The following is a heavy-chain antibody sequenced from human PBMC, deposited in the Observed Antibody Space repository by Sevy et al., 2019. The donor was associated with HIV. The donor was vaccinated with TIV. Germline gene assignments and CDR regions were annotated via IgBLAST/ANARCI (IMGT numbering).Heavy chain of an antibody. CDR3: AREDIVLGEDNYYGIDV. D-gene: IGHD2-15*01. CDR1: GFSVSSNY. CDR2: IHSGGKI. Sequence: GGSLRLSCAASGFSVSSNYMSWVRQAPGKGPEWVSVIHSGGKISYADSVQGRFTISRDNSKNTLYLQMNILRAEDTGVYYCAREDIVLGEDNYYGIDVWGQETTVTVSS. J-gene: IGHJ6*02. V-gene: IGHV3-53*01.